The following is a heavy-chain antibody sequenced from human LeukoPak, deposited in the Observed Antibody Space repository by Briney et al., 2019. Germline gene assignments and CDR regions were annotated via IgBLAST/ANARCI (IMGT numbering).Heavy chain of an antibody. CDR2: MYYSGST. J-gene: IGHJ4*02. D-gene: IGHD6-19*01. V-gene: IGHV4-59*08. Sequence: PSETLSLTCSVSGGSISGYYWSWLRQPPGKGLEWIGDMYYSGSTNYNPSLKSRVTISVDTSKNQFSLKLSSVTAADTAVYYCASSPHSSGWALFDYWGQGTLVTVSS. CDR3: ASSPHSSGWALFDY. CDR1: GGSISGYY.